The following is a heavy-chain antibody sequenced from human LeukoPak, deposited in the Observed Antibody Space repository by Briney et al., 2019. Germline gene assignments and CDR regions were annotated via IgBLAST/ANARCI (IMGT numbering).Heavy chain of an antibody. CDR1: GSTFSSYG. Sequence: ASVKLSCKASGSTFSSYGISWVRQAPGQGLEWMAWISAYNGNTNYAQKLQGRVTMTTDTSTSTAYMELRSLRSDDTAAYYCAKTKYGTETYYYFGVDVWGQGTTVTVS. CDR3: AKTKYGTETYYYFGVDV. CDR2: ISAYNGNT. D-gene: IGHD3/OR15-3a*01. J-gene: IGHJ6*02. V-gene: IGHV1-18*01.